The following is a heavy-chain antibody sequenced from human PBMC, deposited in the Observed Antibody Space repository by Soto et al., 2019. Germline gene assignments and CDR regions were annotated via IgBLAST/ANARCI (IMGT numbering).Heavy chain of an antibody. CDR3: AASYSGSYLFHP. D-gene: IGHD1-26*01. CDR2: IYYSGST. CDR1: GGSISGYY. Sequence: QVQLQESGPGLVKPSETLSLTCTVSGGSISGYYWSWIRQPPGKGLEWIGYIYYSGSTSYNPSLRSRVTISLDASKNQFSLKLSSVTAADTAVYYCAASYSGSYLFHPWGQGTLVTVSS. V-gene: IGHV4-59*01. J-gene: IGHJ1*01.